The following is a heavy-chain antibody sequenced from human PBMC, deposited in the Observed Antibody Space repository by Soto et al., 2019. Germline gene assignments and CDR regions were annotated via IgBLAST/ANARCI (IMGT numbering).Heavy chain of an antibody. CDR2: ISPIFCTA. Sequence: SXKVSFKASGGTXISYAIRWVRQAPGQGLEWMGGISPIFCTANYAQKFQGIVKITADESTSTAYMELSSLRPEETAVYYCARYRFLEWLLSGWFDPWGQGTLGTVSS. V-gene: IGHV1-69*13. J-gene: IGHJ5*02. D-gene: IGHD3-3*01. CDR1: GGTXISYA. CDR3: ARYRFLEWLLSGWFDP.